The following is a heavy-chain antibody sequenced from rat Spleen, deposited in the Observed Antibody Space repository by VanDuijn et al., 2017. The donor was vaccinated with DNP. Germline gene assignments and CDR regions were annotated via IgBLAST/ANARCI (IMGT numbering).Heavy chain of an antibody. V-gene: IGHV5S10*01. CDR3: ATSSYYGYDYGFGY. Sequence: EVQLVESGGGLVQPGNSLKLSCSASGFTFGDYAMAWVRQSPKKGLEWVATIIYDGSSTYYRYSVRGRFTISRDYARSTLYLQMDSLRSEDTATYYCATSSYYGYDYGFGYWGQGTLVTVSS. J-gene: IGHJ3*01. D-gene: IGHD1-7*01. CDR1: GFTFGDYA. CDR2: IIYDGSST.